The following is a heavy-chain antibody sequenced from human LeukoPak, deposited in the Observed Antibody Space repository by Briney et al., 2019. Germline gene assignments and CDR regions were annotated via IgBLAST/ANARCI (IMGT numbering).Heavy chain of an antibody. CDR2: IIEKGNA. J-gene: IGHJ2*01. CDR3: ARGYYPPRWYFDV. Sequence: SETLSLTCALYGGSFSSYFWSWTWISQTPEKGLEWIGEIIEKGNANYNPSLKSRVTVDLDTSKNQFSLKLTSMTAADTAMYYCARGYYPPRWYFDVWGRGTLVTVSS. D-gene: IGHD3-10*01. CDR1: GGSFSSYF. V-gene: IGHV4-34*01.